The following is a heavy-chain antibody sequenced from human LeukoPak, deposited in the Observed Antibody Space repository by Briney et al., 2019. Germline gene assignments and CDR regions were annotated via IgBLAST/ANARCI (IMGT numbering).Heavy chain of an antibody. Sequence: GGSLRLSCAASGFTVSSNYMSWVRQAPGKGLEWVSVIYSGGSTYYADSVKGRFTISRDNSKNTLYLQMNSLRAEDTAVYYCARGDTERRPVEMATIRRNRRDYWGQGTLVAVSS. D-gene: IGHD5-24*01. J-gene: IGHJ4*02. V-gene: IGHV3-53*01. CDR2: IYSGGST. CDR3: ARGDTERRPVEMATIRRNRRDY. CDR1: GFTVSSNY.